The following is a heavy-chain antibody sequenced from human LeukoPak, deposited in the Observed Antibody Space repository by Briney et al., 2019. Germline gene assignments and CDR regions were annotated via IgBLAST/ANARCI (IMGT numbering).Heavy chain of an antibody. Sequence: GASVKVSCKASGGTFSSYAISWVRQAPGQGLEWMGWISAYNGNTDYAQKLQGRVTMTTDTSTSTAYMELRSLRSDDTAVYYCAGSLGYCTSNVCYLKYWGQGTLVTVSS. CDR1: GGTFSSYA. D-gene: IGHD2-8*01. CDR2: ISAYNGNT. J-gene: IGHJ4*02. CDR3: AGSLGYCTSNVCYLKY. V-gene: IGHV1-18*01.